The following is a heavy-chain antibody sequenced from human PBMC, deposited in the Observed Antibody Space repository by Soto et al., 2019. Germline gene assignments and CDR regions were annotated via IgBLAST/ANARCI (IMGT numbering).Heavy chain of an antibody. V-gene: IGHV3-23*01. Sequence: PGGSLRLSCEASGFTFSTSAMSWVRQAPGKGLEWVSTISGSGGGQYYADSVKGRFTISGDNSKNTLFLQMNSLRAEDTALYYCARNWGIFDYWGQGTLVTVSS. CDR3: ARNWGIFDY. CDR2: ISGSGGGQ. J-gene: IGHJ4*02. D-gene: IGHD7-27*01. CDR1: GFTFSTSA.